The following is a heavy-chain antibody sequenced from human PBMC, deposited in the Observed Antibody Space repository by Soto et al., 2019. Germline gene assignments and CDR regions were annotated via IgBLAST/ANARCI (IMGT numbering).Heavy chain of an antibody. J-gene: IGHJ6*02. V-gene: IGHV1-8*01. CDR1: GYTFTSYD. CDR3: ARERTTISMDF. Sequence: ASVKVSCKASGYTFTSYDIDWVRQATGQGLEWMGWMNPNSGNTGYAQKFQGSVTMTRNTSISTAYMELSSLRSEDTAVYYCARERTTISMDFWGQGTTVTVSS. CDR2: MNPNSGNT. D-gene: IGHD3-9*01.